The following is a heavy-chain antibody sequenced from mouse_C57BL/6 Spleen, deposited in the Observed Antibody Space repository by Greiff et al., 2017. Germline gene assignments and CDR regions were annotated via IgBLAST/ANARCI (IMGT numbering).Heavy chain of an antibody. J-gene: IGHJ2*01. Sequence: QVQLKQSGAELVKPGASVKISCKASGYAFSSYWMNWVKQRPGKGLEWIGQIYPGDGDTNYNGKFKGKATLTADKSSSTAYMQLSSLTSEDSAVYFCARGIYYGNGDYFDYWGQGTTLTVSS. CDR1: GYAFSSYW. CDR3: ARGIYYGNGDYFDY. V-gene: IGHV1-80*01. CDR2: IYPGDGDT. D-gene: IGHD2-1*01.